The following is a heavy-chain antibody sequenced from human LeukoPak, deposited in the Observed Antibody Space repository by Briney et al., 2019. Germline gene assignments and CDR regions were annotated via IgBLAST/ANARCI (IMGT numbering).Heavy chain of an antibody. CDR3: ATDGYQPTYYYDSSGYYPDY. CDR1: GFTFSSYG. D-gene: IGHD3-22*01. Sequence: PGGSLRLSCAASGFTFSSYGMHWVRQAPGKGLEWVAVIWYEGSNKYYADSVKGRFTISRDNSKNTLYLQMNSLRAEDTAVYYCATDGYQPTYYYDSSGYYPDYWGQGTLVTVSS. CDR2: IWYEGSNK. J-gene: IGHJ4*02. V-gene: IGHV3-33*01.